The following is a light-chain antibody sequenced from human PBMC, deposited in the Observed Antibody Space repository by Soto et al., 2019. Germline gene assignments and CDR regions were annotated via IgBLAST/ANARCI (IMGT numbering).Light chain of an antibody. CDR1: ESVGAW. CDR2: HAS. V-gene: IGKV1-5*01. J-gene: IGKJ4*01. CDR3: QHYNNYLLT. Sequence: DIQMTQSPSTLSASVGDRITITCRASESVGAWLAWYQQKPGKAPKALIYHASTLESGVPSRFSGSGSGTDFTLTISSLQPDDFATYYCQHYNNYLLTFGGGTKVDIK.